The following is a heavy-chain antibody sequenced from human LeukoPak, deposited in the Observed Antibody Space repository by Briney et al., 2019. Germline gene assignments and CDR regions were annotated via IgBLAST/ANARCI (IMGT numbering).Heavy chain of an antibody. Sequence: GGSLRLSCAASGFIFSSYNIDWDRQAPGKGLEWVSSIISSSSYIYYAESVKSRFTIARDNAKNSLYLQMNSLRAEDTAVYYCARSMVRGYEDAFDIWGQGTMVTVSS. D-gene: IGHD3-10*01. CDR2: IISSSSYI. J-gene: IGHJ3*02. CDR3: ARSMVRGYEDAFDI. CDR1: GFIFSSYN. V-gene: IGHV3-21*01.